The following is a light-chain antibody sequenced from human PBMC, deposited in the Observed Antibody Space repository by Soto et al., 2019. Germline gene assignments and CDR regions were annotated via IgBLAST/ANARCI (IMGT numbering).Light chain of an antibody. J-gene: IGKJ1*01. Sequence: EIVLTQSPGTLSLSPGERATLSCRASQSISSSYLAWYQQKPSQAPRLLVYGASSRATGIPDRFSGSGSGTVFTLTIIRLEPEDFALYYCQQYSSTFWTFGQGTKVDIK. CDR3: QQYSSTFWT. CDR2: GAS. CDR1: QSISSSY. V-gene: IGKV3-20*01.